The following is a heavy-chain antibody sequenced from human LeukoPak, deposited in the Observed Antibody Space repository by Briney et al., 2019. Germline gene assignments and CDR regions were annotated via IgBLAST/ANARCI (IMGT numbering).Heavy chain of an antibody. CDR1: GFTFSSYG. V-gene: IGHV3-33*01. Sequence: GRSLRLSCAASGFTFSSYGMHWVRQAPGKGLEWVAVIWYDGSNKYYADSVKGRFTISRDNPKNTLYLQMNSLRAEDTAVYYCARGDYYGSGSYHYYYYGMDVWGQGTTVTVSS. CDR2: IWYDGSNK. D-gene: IGHD3-10*01. CDR3: ARGDYYGSGSYHYYYYGMDV. J-gene: IGHJ6*02.